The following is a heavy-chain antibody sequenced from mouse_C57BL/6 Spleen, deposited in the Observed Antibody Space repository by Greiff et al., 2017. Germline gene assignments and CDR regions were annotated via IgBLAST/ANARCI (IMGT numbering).Heavy chain of an antibody. CDR2: ISYDGSN. V-gene: IGHV3-6*01. D-gene: IGHD2-4*01. Sequence: EVQVVESGPGLVKPSQSLSLTCSVTGYSITSGYYWNWIRQFPGNKLEWMGYISYDGSNNYNPSLKNRISITRDTSKNQFFLKLNSVTTEDTATYYCARGPYDYDGSFDYWGQGTTLTVSS. CDR3: ARGPYDYDGSFDY. CDR1: GYSITSGYY. J-gene: IGHJ2*01.